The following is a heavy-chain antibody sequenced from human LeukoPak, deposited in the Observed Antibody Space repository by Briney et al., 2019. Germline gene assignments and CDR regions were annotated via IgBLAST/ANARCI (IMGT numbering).Heavy chain of an antibody. Sequence: PSETLSLTCTVSGGSISSYYWSWIRQPAGKGLEWIGRIYISGSGSTNYNPSLKSRVTMSVDTSKNQFSLKLSSVTAADTAVYYCARDKRVAVAGTYIYYYYMDVWGNGTMVTISS. CDR1: GGSISSYY. J-gene: IGHJ6*03. V-gene: IGHV4-4*07. CDR3: ARDKRVAVAGTYIYYYYMDV. D-gene: IGHD6-19*01. CDR2: IYISGSGST.